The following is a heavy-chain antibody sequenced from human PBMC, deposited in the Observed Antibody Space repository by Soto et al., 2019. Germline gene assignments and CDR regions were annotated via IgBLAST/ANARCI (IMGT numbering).Heavy chain of an antibody. CDR1: GLTFSDHH. J-gene: IGHJ4*02. CDR2: IRNKANSYTT. Sequence: EVQLVESGGGLVQPGGSLRLSCVASGLTFSDHHMDWVRQAPGKGLEWVGRIRNKANSYTTDYVASVKGRFTISRDDSKNSLYLQMNSLQPEDTAVYYCARRITGAPPADGDYWGQGTLVTVSS. V-gene: IGHV3-72*01. D-gene: IGHD1-20*01. CDR3: ARRITGAPPADGDY.